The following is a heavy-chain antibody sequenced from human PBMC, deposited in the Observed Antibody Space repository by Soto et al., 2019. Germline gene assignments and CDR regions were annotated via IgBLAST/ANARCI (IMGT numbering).Heavy chain of an antibody. V-gene: IGHV4-34*01. CDR1: GESFTAYQ. D-gene: IGHD1-1*01. J-gene: IGHJ5*02. CDR3: ARGWRFDP. CDR2: INHSGTT. Sequence: SETLSLTCGVYGESFTAYQWNWIRQSPGQGLEWIGEINHSGTTKYNPSLASRINLSVDTSKKQFSLKMFSVTAADTAIYYCARGWRFDPWGQGTQVTVSS.